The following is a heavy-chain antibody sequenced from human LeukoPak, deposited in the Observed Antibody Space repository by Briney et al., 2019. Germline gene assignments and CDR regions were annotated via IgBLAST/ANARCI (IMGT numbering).Heavy chain of an antibody. D-gene: IGHD4-17*01. CDR2: ISYIGST. Sequence: PSETLSLTCAVSTDSFSRHYWTWIRQPPGKGLEWIGYISYIGSTNYNPSLKSRVTTSIDTSKNQFSLRLSSVTAADTAVYYCARDVVTVTKGFDIWGQGTMVSVSS. CDR1: TDSFSRHY. CDR3: ARDVVTVTKGFDI. V-gene: IGHV4-59*11. J-gene: IGHJ3*02.